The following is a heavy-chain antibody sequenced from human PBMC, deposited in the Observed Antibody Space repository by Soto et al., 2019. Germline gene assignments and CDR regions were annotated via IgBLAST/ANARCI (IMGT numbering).Heavy chain of an antibody. CDR3: RSSTSCYDESCVDV. CDR2: LYHIGST. CDR1: GYSISSGNY. J-gene: IGHJ6*02. V-gene: IGHV4-38-2*01. D-gene: IGHD2-2*01. Sequence: PSETLSLTCAVSGYSISSGNYWAWIRQPPGRGLEWIGSLYHIGSTHYNTSLKSRVTISVDTSKNHFSLELSSVTAADAAIYYCRSSTSCYDESCVDVWGQGTMVTVSS.